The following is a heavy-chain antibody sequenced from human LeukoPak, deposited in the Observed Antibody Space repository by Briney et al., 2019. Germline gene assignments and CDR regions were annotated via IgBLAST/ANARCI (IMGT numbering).Heavy chain of an antibody. D-gene: IGHD3-3*01. J-gene: IGHJ4*02. CDR1: GGSNSSSSYY. V-gene: IGHV4-39*07. Sequence: NPSEPLSLTCTVSGGSNSSSSYYWGWIRQPPGKGLEWIGSIYYSGSTYYNPSLKSRVTISVDTSKNQFSLKLSSVTAADTAVYYCARTRSLRFLEWLSSSPPGCYFDYWGQGALVTVSS. CDR2: IYYSGST. CDR3: ARTRSLRFLEWLSSSPPGCYFDY.